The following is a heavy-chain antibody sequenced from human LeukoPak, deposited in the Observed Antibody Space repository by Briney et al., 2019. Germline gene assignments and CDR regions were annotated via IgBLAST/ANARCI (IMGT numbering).Heavy chain of an antibody. V-gene: IGHV3-23*01. J-gene: IGHJ2*01. CDR2: ISGSGGST. D-gene: IGHD2-21*02. CDR3: GRRPVNGVTAYWYFDL. CDR1: GFSFSSYA. Sequence: GGSLRLSSAASGFSFSSYAMSWVRQAPGKGLEWVSTISGSGGSTHYVDSVKGRFTISRDNSKLTLYLQLNSLRADDTAVYYCGRRPVNGVTAYWYFDLWGRGTLVTVSS.